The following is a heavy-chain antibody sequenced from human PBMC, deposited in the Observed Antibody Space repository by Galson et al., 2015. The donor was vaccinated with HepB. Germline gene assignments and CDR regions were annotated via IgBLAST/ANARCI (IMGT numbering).Heavy chain of an antibody. CDR1: GYTFSSYS. CDR2: ISPHSRYT. Sequence: SVKVSCKASGYTFSSYSITWVRQAPGQGLEWVGWISPHSRYTNSAQNFQGRVTMTTDTSTSTAYMELRSLRSDDTAIYYCARGALVVAVGATQNNWFDPWGRGTLVTVSS. CDR3: ARGALVVAVGATQNNWFDP. J-gene: IGHJ5*02. D-gene: IGHD2-15*01. V-gene: IGHV1-18*01.